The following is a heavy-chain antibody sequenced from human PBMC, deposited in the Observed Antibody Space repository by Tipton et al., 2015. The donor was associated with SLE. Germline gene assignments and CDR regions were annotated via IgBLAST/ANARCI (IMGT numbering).Heavy chain of an antibody. J-gene: IGHJ6*02. CDR2: ISYNWTT. CDR1: GGSFVSPY. D-gene: IGHD6-19*01. V-gene: IGHV4-59*11. CDR3: ARGAVAGTLPHYYYGLDV. Sequence: TLSLTCTVSGGSFVSPYWNWVRQSPEKGLEWVGYISYNWTTTYNPSLTSRVSMSIDTSKNQFSLKLRSVTAADTAVYFCARGAVAGTLPHYYYGLDVWGQGTTVTVSS.